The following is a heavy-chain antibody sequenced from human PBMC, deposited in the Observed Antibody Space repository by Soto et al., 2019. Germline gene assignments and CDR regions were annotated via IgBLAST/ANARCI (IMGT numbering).Heavy chain of an antibody. J-gene: IGHJ4*02. CDR1: GGSISSGGYS. CDR3: ARRGMGVVAFDY. Sequence: QLQLQESGSGLVKPSQTLSLTCAVSGGSISSGGYSWSWIRQPPGKGLEWIGYIYHSGSTYYNPSLKRRVTISGDRSKNQFSLKLSSVTAADTAVYYCARRGMGVVAFDYWGQGTLVTVSS. D-gene: IGHD2-15*01. CDR2: IYHSGST. V-gene: IGHV4-30-2*01.